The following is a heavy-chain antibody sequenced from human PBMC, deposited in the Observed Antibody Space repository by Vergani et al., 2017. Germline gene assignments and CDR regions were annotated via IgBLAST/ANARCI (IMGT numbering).Heavy chain of an antibody. J-gene: IGHJ5*02. CDR1: GFTFSSYA. V-gene: IGHV3-23*01. Sequence: EVQLLESGGGLVQPGGSLRLSCAASGFTFSSYAMSWVRQAPGKGLEWVSAISGSGGSTYYADSVKGRFTISRDNSKNTLYLQMNSLRAEDTAVYYCAKDSDYDFWSGSLFDPWGQGTLVTVSS. CDR2: ISGSGGST. D-gene: IGHD3-3*01. CDR3: AKDSDYDFWSGSLFDP.